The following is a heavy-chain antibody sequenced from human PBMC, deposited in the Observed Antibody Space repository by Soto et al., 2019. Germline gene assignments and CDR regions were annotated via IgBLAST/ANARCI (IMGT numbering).Heavy chain of an antibody. CDR2: ISYDGSNK. V-gene: IGHV3-30*18. CDR3: AKYRNYILTGPMLYYYYGMDV. CDR1: GFTFSSYG. D-gene: IGHD3-9*01. J-gene: IGHJ6*02. Sequence: GGSLRLSCAASGFTFSSYGMHWVRQAPGKGLEWVAVISYDGSNKYYADSVKGRFTISRDNSNNTLYLQMNSLRAEDTAVYYCAKYRNYILTGPMLYYYYGMDVWGQGTTVTVSS.